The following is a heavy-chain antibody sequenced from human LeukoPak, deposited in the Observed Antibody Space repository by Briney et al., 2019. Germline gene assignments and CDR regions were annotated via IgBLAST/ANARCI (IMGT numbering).Heavy chain of an antibody. CDR1: GFTFSNAR. CDR3: WSYFDASGPTSFDY. V-gene: IGHV3-15*01. CDR2: IKSKTDGETI. Sequence: GGSLRLSCAASGFTFSNARMIWVRQAPGKGLEWIGRIKSKTDGETIDYAAPVKGRFTISRDDSRNTLYLQVISLKPEDTAVYYCWSYFDASGPTSFDYWGQGTLVTVSS. J-gene: IGHJ4*01. D-gene: IGHD3-22*01.